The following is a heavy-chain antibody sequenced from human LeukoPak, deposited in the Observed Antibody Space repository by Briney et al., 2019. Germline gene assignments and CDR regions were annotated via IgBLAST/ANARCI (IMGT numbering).Heavy chain of an antibody. CDR3: ARFLGGSYGMDV. CDR2: INAGNGNT. V-gene: IGHV1-3*01. D-gene: IGHD1-26*01. Sequence: ASVKVSCKASGYTFTDYGMHWVRQAPGQRLEWMGWINAGNGNTKFSQKFQGRVTITRDTSASTAYMELSSLRSEDTAVYYCARFLGGSYGMDVWGQGTTVTVSS. J-gene: IGHJ6*02. CDR1: GYTFTDYG.